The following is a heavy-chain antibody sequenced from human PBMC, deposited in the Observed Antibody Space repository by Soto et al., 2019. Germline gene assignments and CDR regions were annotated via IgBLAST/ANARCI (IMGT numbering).Heavy chain of an antibody. D-gene: IGHD6-19*01. Sequence: GASVEVSCKASGYTFTSYGISWVRQAPGQGLEWMGWISAYNGNTNYAQKLQGRVTMTTDTSTSTAYMELRSLRSDDTAVYYCARDTTSDSSGWPNWFDPWGQGTLVTVSS. CDR3: ARDTTSDSSGWPNWFDP. J-gene: IGHJ5*02. V-gene: IGHV1-18*01. CDR2: ISAYNGNT. CDR1: GYTFTSYG.